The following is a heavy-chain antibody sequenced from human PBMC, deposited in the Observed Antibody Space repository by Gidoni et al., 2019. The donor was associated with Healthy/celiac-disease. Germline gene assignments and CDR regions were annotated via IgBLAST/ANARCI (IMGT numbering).Heavy chain of an antibody. D-gene: IGHD2-2*01. V-gene: IGHV4-34*01. J-gene: IGHJ4*02. CDR2: INHSGST. CDR3: ARGLISTYCSSTSCYSRASPLFDY. CDR1: GGSFSGYD. Sequence: QVQLQQWGAGLLKPSETLSLTCAVYGGSFSGYDWSWIRQPPGKGLEWIGEINHSGSTNYNPSLKSRVTISGDTSKNQFSLKLSSVTAAYTAVYYCARGLISTYCSSTSCYSRASPLFDYWGQGTLVTVSS.